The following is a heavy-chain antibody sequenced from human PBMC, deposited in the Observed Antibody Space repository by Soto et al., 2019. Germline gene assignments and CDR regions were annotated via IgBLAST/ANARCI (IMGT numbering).Heavy chain of an antibody. CDR3: ASYIAAAGLFDY. V-gene: IGHV4-59*01. CDR1: GGSISRYY. Sequence: PSETLSLTRTVAGGSISRYYWSWIRQPPGKGLEWIGYIYYSGSTNYNPSLKSRVTISVDTSKNQFSLKLSSVTAADTAVYYCASYIAAAGLFDYWGQGTLVTVSS. D-gene: IGHD6-13*01. J-gene: IGHJ4*02. CDR2: IYYSGST.